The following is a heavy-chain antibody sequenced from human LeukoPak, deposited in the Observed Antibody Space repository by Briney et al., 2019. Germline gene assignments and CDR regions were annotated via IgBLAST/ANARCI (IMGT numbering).Heavy chain of an antibody. D-gene: IGHD6-13*01. CDR3: ANLLQQQLVLHLRDY. V-gene: IGHV3-23*01. Sequence: GGSLRLSCAASGFTFSSYAMSWVRQAPGKGLEWVSAISGSGGSTYYADSVKGRFTISRDNSKNTLYLQMNSLRAEDTAVYYCANLLQQQLVLHLRDYWGQGTLVTVSS. J-gene: IGHJ4*02. CDR1: GFTFSSYA. CDR2: ISGSGGST.